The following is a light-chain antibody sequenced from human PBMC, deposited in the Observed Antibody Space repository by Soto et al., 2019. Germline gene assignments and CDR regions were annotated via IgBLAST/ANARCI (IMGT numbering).Light chain of an antibody. Sequence: EIVLTQSPGTLSLSPGERATLSCRASQSVSSSYLAWYQQKPGQAPRLLIYGASSRATGIPDRFSGSGSGTDFTLTISRLEPEDFEVYYCQQYGSSAGYNIGQGTKLEIQ. CDR1: QSVSSSY. CDR3: QQYGSSAGYN. V-gene: IGKV3-20*01. J-gene: IGKJ2*01. CDR2: GAS.